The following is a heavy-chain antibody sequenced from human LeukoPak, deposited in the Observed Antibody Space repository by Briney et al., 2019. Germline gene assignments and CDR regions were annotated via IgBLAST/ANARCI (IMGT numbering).Heavy chain of an antibody. CDR2: INTNTGKT. D-gene: IGHD3-3*01. J-gene: IGHJ4*02. V-gene: IGHV7-4-1*01. CDR3: ARGASSFGTLDY. CDR1: GYTFTSYA. Sequence: ASVKVSCKASGYTFTSYAMNWVRQAPGQGLDWMGWINTNTGKTTYAQGFTGRFVFSSDTSVRTTYLQIGRLQADDTAVYYCARGASSFGTLDYWGQGTLVTVSS.